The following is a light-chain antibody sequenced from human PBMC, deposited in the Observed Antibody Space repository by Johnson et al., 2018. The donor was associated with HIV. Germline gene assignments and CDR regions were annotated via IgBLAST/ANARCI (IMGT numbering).Light chain of an antibody. Sequence: QSILTQPPSVSAAPGQKVTISCSGSSSNIGKNYVSWYQQLPGTAPKLLIYDNTKRPSGIPDRFSGSKSGTSATLGITGLQTGDEADYYCGTWDSSLSAARVFGPGTKVTVL. V-gene: IGLV1-51*01. CDR1: SSNIGKNY. CDR3: GTWDSSLSAARV. CDR2: DNT. J-gene: IGLJ1*01.